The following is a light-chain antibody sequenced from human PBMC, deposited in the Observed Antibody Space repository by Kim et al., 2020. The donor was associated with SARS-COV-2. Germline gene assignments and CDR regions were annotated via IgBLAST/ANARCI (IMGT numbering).Light chain of an antibody. CDR3: QQYNSYWT. V-gene: IGKV1-5*03. CDR1: QSISSW. J-gene: IGKJ1*01. CDR2: KAS. Sequence: IQMTQSPSTLSASVGDRVTITCRASQSISSWLAWYQQKPGKAPKLVIFKASSLESGVPSRFSGSGSGTEFTLTISSLQPDDFATYYCQQYNSYWTFGQGTKVGIK.